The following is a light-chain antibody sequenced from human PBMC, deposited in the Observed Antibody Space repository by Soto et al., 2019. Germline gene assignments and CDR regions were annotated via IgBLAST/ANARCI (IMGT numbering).Light chain of an antibody. J-gene: IGLJ2*01. V-gene: IGLV2-14*01. CDR3: SSYTSSNPLVV. CDR1: SSDVGGYNY. Sequence: QSALTQPASVSGSPGQSITISCTGTSSDVGGYNYVSWYQQHPGKAPKLMIYDVSNRPPGVSNRFSGSKSGNTASLTISGLQAEDEADYYCSSYTSSNPLVVFGGGTKLTVL. CDR2: DVS.